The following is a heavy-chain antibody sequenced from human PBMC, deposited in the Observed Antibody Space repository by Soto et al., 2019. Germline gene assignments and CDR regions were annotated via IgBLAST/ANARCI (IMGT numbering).Heavy chain of an antibody. CDR1: GGSITSGAYF. V-gene: IGHV4-31*11. J-gene: IGHJ6*02. CDR2: ISYSGNT. CDR3: AREDYSGSSSYYYGMDV. Sequence: SETLSLTCANTGGSITSGAYFWTWIRQLPGKGLEWIGHISYSGNTDYNPSLKSRVTLSRDTSKNQFSLTLSAVTAADTAVYYCAREDYSGSSSYYYGMDVWGQGTTVTVSS. D-gene: IGHD1-26*01.